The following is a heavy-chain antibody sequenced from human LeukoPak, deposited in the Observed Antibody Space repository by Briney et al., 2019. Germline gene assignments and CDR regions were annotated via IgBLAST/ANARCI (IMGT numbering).Heavy chain of an antibody. CDR2: INPNSGGT. J-gene: IGHJ4*02. CDR1: GYTFTDYY. V-gene: IGHV1-2*02. CDR3: ARGASKYCNSISCYFD. Sequence: ASVKVSCKASGYTFTDYYIHWVRQALGQGLEWMAWINPNSGGTNYAQKFQGRVTMTRDTSISTAYMELTKLSSDDTAVYCCARGASKYCNSISCYFDWGQGTLVTVSS. D-gene: IGHD2-2*01.